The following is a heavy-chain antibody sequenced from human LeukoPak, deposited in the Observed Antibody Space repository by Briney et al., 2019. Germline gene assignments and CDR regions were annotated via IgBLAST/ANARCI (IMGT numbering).Heavy chain of an antibody. CDR3: AKDDAWLRFGE. D-gene: IGHD3-10*01. V-gene: IGHV3-23*01. J-gene: IGHJ4*02. Sequence: TGGSLRLSCAASGFTFNNYGMNWVRQAPGKGLEWVSAISGSGANTFYADSVKGRFTISRDKSKNMVYLQVISLTAEDTAVYYCAKDDAWLRFGEWSQGTLVTVSA. CDR1: GFTFNNYG. CDR2: ISGSGANT.